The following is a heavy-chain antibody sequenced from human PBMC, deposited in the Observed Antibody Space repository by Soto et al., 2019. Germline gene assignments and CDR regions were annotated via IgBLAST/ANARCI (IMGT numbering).Heavy chain of an antibody. CDR3: ARAQSLAAAGIRPLDY. V-gene: IGHV1-69*13. CDR1: VVTFSSYA. CDR2: VIPIFGTA. Sequence: SVKVSCKASVVTFSSYAISWVRQAPGQGLEWMGGVIPIFGTANYAQKFQGRVTITADESTSTAYMALRSLRSEDTAVYYCARAQSLAAAGIRPLDYWGQGTLVTVSS. D-gene: IGHD6-13*01. J-gene: IGHJ4*02.